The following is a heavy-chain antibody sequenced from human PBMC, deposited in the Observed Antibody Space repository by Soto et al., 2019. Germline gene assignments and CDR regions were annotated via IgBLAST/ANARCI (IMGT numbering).Heavy chain of an antibody. J-gene: IGHJ2*01. CDR3: ARHLGADFMNWFFDL. CDR1: GDTFNNFA. V-gene: IGHV1-69*12. D-gene: IGHD2-21*02. Sequence: QVQLVQSGAEVKKPGSSVKVSCRAPGDTFNNFALSWVRQAPGLGLEWMGGIIPIFATPTYAQEFQNRVTITADESTTTAYMELSSLRSDDTAVYYCARHLGADFMNWFFDLWGRGTLVTVSS. CDR2: IIPIFATP.